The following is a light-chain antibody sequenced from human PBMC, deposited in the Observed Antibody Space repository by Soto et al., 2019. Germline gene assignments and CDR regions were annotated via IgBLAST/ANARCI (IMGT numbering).Light chain of an antibody. V-gene: IGKV1-17*02. J-gene: IGKJ1*01. Sequence: IQVTQSPSSLSASVGDRVTITCRASLNIREELDWYQQKPGKAPKRLIYGASNLESGVPSRFSGTGSGTEFILTITNLQPEDFATYYCLQHTYIWSFGQGTKVDIK. CDR3: LQHTYIWS. CDR1: LNIREE. CDR2: GAS.